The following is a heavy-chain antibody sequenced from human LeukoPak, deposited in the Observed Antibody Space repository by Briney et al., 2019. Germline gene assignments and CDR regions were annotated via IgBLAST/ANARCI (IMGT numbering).Heavy chain of an antibody. Sequence: SQTLSLTCTVSGGSISSGSYYWGWIRQPAGKGLEWIGRIYTSGSTNYNPSLKSRVTISVDTSKNQFSLKLSSVTAADTAVYYCARELYYDSSGYYFSFDYWGQGTLVTVSS. CDR3: ARELYYDSSGYYFSFDY. CDR1: GGSISSGSYY. CDR2: IYTSGST. J-gene: IGHJ4*02. V-gene: IGHV4-61*02. D-gene: IGHD3-22*01.